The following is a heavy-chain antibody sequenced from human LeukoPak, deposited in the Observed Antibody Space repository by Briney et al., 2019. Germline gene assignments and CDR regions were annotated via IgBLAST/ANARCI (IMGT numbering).Heavy chain of an antibody. CDR3: GRRHYGVGFEI. D-gene: IGHD2-8*01. J-gene: IGHJ3*02. CDR1: GGSFSGYY. V-gene: IGHV4-34*01. CDR2: INHSGST. Sequence: SETLSLTCAVYGGSFSGYYWSWIRQPPGKGLEWIGEINHSGSTNYNPSLKSRVTISVDTPKNQFSLQLSSVTAADTAVYFCGRRHYGVGFEIWGQGTKVTVSS.